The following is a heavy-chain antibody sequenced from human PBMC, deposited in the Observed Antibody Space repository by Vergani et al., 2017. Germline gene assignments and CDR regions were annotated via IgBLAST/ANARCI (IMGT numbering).Heavy chain of an antibody. Sequence: QVQLVQSGAEVKKPGSSVKVSCKASGGTFSSYAISWVRQAPGQGLEWMGGIIPIFGTANYAQKFQGRVTITADESTSTAYMELSSLRSEDTAVYYCASCSTSCYEGFAGQPYLSSWGQGTLVTVSS. V-gene: IGHV1-69*01. CDR2: IIPIFGTA. J-gene: IGHJ4*02. CDR1: GGTFSSYA. D-gene: IGHD2-2*01. CDR3: ASCSTSCYEGFAGQPYLSS.